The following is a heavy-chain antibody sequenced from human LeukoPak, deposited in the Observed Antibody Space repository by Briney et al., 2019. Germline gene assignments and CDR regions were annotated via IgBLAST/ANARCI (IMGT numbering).Heavy chain of an antibody. J-gene: IGHJ1*01. CDR1: GFNFNSYT. CDR2: ILASGSPT. V-gene: IGHV3-23*05. Sequence: GGSLRLSCAASGFNFNSYTMNWIRQAPGKGLQWVANILASGSPTYYADSVKGRFIISRDNSKNTLSLQMNSLRAEDTAVYSCATGGNFYYSHWGQGTLVTVSS. CDR3: ATGGNFYYSH. D-gene: IGHD4-11*01.